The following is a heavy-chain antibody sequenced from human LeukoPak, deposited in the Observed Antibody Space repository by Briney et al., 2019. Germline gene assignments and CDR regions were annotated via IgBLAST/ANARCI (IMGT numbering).Heavy chain of an antibody. V-gene: IGHV3-23*01. CDR3: VRGVSISSSWYNDL. Sequence: GGSLRLSCAASGFTFSSYAMSWVRQAPGKGLEWVSAISASGGGSTYYADSVKGRFTISRDNAKNSLYLQMNSLRAEDTAVYYCVRGVSISSSWYNDLWGQGTMVTVSS. J-gene: IGHJ3*01. CDR1: GFTFSSYA. D-gene: IGHD6-13*01. CDR2: ISASGGGST.